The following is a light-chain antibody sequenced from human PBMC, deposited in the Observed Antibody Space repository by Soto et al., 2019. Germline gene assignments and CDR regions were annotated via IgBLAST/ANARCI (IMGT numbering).Light chain of an antibody. V-gene: IGKV3-11*01. CDR2: DVS. CDR3: QQRSNCPPIT. J-gene: IGKJ5*01. CDR1: QTFXSY. Sequence: IELTQSPYDLSPSPGEGATLSCRASQTFXSYLVWYKHKPGQAPRLLTXDVSSRATAIPDRFSGSGSGTDFALNISRLEPEDFEGYYCQQRSNCPPITFGQGTRLEI.